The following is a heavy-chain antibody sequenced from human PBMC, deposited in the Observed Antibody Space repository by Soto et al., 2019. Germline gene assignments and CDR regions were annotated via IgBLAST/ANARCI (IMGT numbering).Heavy chain of an antibody. V-gene: IGHV1-69*13. CDR1: GGTFSSYT. J-gene: IGHJ5*02. D-gene: IGHD6-19*01. CDR2: IIPIFGTT. CDR3: ARYASSGNNSVWYTLHP. Sequence: ASVKVSCKASGGTFSSYTINWVRQAPGQGLEWMGGIIPIFGTTNYAKKFQGRVTITADESTSTAYMELSSLRSEDTAVYYCARYASSGNNSVWYTLHPWGPGTIVTVSS.